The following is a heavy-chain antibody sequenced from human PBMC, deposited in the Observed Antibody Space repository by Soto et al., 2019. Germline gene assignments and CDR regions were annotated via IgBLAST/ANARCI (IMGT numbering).Heavy chain of an antibody. J-gene: IGHJ4*02. D-gene: IGHD3-10*01. CDR2: IYSSGNT. V-gene: IGHV4-59*01. CDR3: ARYYNVFWYFDY. CDR1: GASISNYY. Sequence: SETLSLTCTVSGASISNYYWSWIRAPPGKGLEWIGYIYSSGNTNYNPSLMSRVTISVDTSKNQFSLKLTSVTAADTAVYYCARYYNVFWYFDYWGQGALVTVSS.